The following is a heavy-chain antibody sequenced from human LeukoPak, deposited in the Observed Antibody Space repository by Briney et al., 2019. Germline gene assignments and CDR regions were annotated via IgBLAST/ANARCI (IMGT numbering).Heavy chain of an antibody. V-gene: IGHV4-59*01. CDR3: ARDRWSYDGAFDI. Sequence: SETLSLTCTVSGGSISSYYWSWIRQPPGKGLEWIGYIYYSGSTNYNPSLKSRVTISVDTSKDQFSLKLSSVTAADTAVYYCARDRWSYDGAFDIWGQGTMVTVSS. CDR2: IYYSGST. J-gene: IGHJ3*02. D-gene: IGHD4-23*01. CDR1: GGSISSYY.